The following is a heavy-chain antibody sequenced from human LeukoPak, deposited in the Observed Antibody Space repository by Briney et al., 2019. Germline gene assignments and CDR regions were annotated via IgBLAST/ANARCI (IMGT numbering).Heavy chain of an antibody. Sequence: PSETLSLTCTVSGGSISSYYWSWIRQPPGKGPEWIGYVYTRGSTNYNPSLKSRVTISVDTSKNQFSLKLSSVTAADTAVYYCARVKMATIRSWFDPWGQGTLVTVSS. D-gene: IGHD5-24*01. CDR1: GGSISSYY. CDR2: VYTRGST. J-gene: IGHJ5*02. V-gene: IGHV4-4*09. CDR3: ARVKMATIRSWFDP.